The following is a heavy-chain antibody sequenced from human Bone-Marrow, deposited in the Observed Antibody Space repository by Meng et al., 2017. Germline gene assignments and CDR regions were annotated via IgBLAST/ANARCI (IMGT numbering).Heavy chain of an antibody. D-gene: IGHD2-2*02. CDR1: GFRFSSYS. CDR3: ARDDCTSSSCYNRHSYFEL. J-gene: IGHJ2*01. Sequence: GESLKISCAASGFRFSSYSMHWVRQAPGKGLEWVAFIWYDGSNQYYTDSVEGRFTISRDNSKNTVSLLMSSLRAEDKDVYYCARDDCTSSSCYNRHSYFELWGRGTLVTVSS. V-gene: IGHV3-33*01. CDR2: IWYDGSNQ.